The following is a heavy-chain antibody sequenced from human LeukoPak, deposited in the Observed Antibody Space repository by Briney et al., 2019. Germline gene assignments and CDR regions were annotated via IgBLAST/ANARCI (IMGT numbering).Heavy chain of an antibody. V-gene: IGHV3-33*01. CDR3: AREYSSDAFDI. D-gene: IGHD6-13*01. CDR1: GFTFSSYG. Sequence: QAGGSLRLSCAASGFTFSSYGMHWVRQAPGKGLEWVAVIWYDGSNKYYADSVKGRFTISRDNSKNTLYLQMNSLRAEDTAVYYCAREYSSDAFDIWGQGTMVTVSS. CDR2: IWYDGSNK. J-gene: IGHJ3*02.